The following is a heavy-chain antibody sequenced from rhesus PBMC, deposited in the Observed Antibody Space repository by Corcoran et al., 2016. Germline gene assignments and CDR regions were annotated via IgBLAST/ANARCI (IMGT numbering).Heavy chain of an antibody. Sequence: QVQLQESGPGLVKPSETLSLTCAVSGGSISSSNWWSWIRQPPGKGLEWIGDSSGRSGSTYYNPSLKSRVTIATDTSKNQFSLKLSSVTAADTAVYYCARVGGDLFDYWGQGVLVTVSS. CDR3: ARVGGDLFDY. J-gene: IGHJ4*01. CDR2: SSGRSGST. V-gene: IGHV4-65*01. CDR1: GGSISSSNW.